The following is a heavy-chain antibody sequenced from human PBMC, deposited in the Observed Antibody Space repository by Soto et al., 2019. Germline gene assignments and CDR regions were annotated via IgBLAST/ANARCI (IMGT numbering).Heavy chain of an antibody. Sequence: PGLAQRHSKCAAWGTCIDLGRHRVLQSQGKGLEYVSAISSNGGSTYYADSVKGRFTISRDNSKNTLYLQMSSLRAEDTAVYYCVKVHCSSTSCFAPVGAFDIWGQGTMVTVSS. CDR2: ISSNGGST. CDR1: WGTCIDLG. J-gene: IGHJ3*02. V-gene: IGHV3-64D*08. D-gene: IGHD2-2*01. CDR3: VKVHCSSTSCFAPVGAFDI.